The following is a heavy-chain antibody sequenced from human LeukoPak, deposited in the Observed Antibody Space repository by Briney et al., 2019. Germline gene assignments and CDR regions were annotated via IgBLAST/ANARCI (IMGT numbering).Heavy chain of an antibody. CDR3: AHGQTGVGQSDY. J-gene: IGHJ4*02. D-gene: IGHD3-3*01. CDR2: IYWDDDK. CDR1: GFSLSTSGVC. Sequence: SGPTLVKPTQTLTLTCTFSGFSLSTSGVCVGWIRQPSGKALEWLALIYWDDDKRYSPSLKSRLTITKDTSKNQVVLTMTNMDPVDTATYYCAHGQTGVGQSDYWGQGTLVTVSS. V-gene: IGHV2-5*02.